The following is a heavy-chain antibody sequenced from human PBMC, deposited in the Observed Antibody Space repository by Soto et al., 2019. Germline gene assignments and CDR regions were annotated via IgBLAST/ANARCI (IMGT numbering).Heavy chain of an antibody. Sequence: PGESLKISCKGFDYTFAAYWIGWVRQMPGKGLEWMGVINPGDSDVKYSPPFEGQVTISADKSINTAYLQWRSLKASDTAMYYCARPDYNQDAWYHKYDIWGQGTMVTVSS. J-gene: IGHJ3*02. CDR1: DYTFAAYW. D-gene: IGHD3-10*01. V-gene: IGHV5-51*01. CDR3: ARPDYNQDAWYHKYDI. CDR2: INPGDSDV.